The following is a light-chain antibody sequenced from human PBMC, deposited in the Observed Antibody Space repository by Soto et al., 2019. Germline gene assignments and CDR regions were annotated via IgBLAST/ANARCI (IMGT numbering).Light chain of an antibody. Sequence: ETVMTQSPATLSVSPGERVTLSCRASQSVSSNLAWYQQKPGQAPRLLIYSASTRATGIPARFSGSGSGTEFTFTISSLQSEDFVVYYCQQYYTWPPLYTFGQGTKLEIK. CDR3: QQYYTWPPLYT. V-gene: IGKV3-15*01. CDR2: SAS. CDR1: QSVSSN. J-gene: IGKJ2*01.